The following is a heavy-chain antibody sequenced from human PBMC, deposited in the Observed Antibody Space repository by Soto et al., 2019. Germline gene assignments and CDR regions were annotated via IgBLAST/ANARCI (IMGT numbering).Heavy chain of an antibody. CDR1: GFTFSSYA. CDR2: ISGSGGST. D-gene: IGHD3-3*01. CDR3: AKDPWQRGWSGKSKGPIGGDDS. V-gene: IGHV3-23*01. Sequence: EVQLLESGGGLVQPGGSLRLSCAASGFTFSSYAMSWVRQAPGKGLEWVSAISGSGGSTYYADSVKGRFTISRDNSKNTLYLQMNSLRAEDTAVYYCAKDPWQRGWSGKSKGPIGGDDSWGPGTLVTVSS. J-gene: IGHJ4*02.